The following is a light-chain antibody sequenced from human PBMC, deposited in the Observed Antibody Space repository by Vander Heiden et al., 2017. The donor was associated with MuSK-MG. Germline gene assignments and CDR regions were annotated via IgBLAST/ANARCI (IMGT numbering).Light chain of an antibody. CDR1: SSDIGYNY. CDR3: SSYTTFNTWV. Sequence: QSALTQPASVSGSPGQSITISCTGTSSDIGYNYVSWYQQHPGKVPIVMSYEVSNRPSGVSSRFSGSKSDNTASLTISGLQAEDEAVYDCSSYTTFNTWVFGGGTQLTVL. V-gene: IGLV2-14*01. J-gene: IGLJ3*02. CDR2: EVS.